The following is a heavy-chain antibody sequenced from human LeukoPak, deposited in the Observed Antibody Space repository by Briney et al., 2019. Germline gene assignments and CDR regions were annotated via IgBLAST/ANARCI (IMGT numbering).Heavy chain of an antibody. V-gene: IGHV3-74*01. Sequence: GGSLRLSCAASGSTFSRNWMHWVRQTPGKGLVWVSRIKGDGSATTYADSVAGRFTISRDNAKNTIYLQMTSLRAEDTAVYYCARGVRGIISYYYYYMDLWGKGTTVTVSS. CDR1: GSTFSRNW. D-gene: IGHD3-10*01. J-gene: IGHJ6*03. CDR3: ARGVRGIISYYYYYMDL. CDR2: IKGDGSAT.